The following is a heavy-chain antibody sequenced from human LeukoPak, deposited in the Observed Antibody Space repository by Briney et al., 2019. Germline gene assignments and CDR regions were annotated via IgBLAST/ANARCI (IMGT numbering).Heavy chain of an antibody. J-gene: IGHJ4*02. CDR3: ANVSPYSSGPFDY. CDR2: ISGSGGST. D-gene: IGHD6-19*01. Sequence: PGGSLRLSCAASGFTFSSYAMSWVRQAPGKGLEWISAISGSGGSTYYADSVKGRFTISRDNSKNTLYLQMNSLRAEDTAVYYCANVSPYSSGPFDYWGQGTLVTVSS. CDR1: GFTFSSYA. V-gene: IGHV3-23*01.